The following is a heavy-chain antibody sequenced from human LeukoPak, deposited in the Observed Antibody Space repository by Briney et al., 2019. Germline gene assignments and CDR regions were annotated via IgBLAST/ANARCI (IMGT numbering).Heavy chain of an antibody. Sequence: PGGSLRLSCEAFRFTFSSPALSWVGQVPGKGLEWVSVISESGDVTYYADSVTGRFTSARDNSKNTLYMQMSSLRAEDTAVYYCAKKREGLAPANWFDPWGQGTLVTVSS. D-gene: IGHD2-2*01. CDR1: RFTFSSPA. J-gene: IGHJ5*02. CDR2: ISESGDVT. CDR3: AKKREGLAPANWFDP. V-gene: IGHV3-23*01.